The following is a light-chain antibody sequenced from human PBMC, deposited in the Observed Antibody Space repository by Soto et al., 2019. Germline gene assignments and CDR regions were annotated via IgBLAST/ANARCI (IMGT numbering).Light chain of an antibody. Sequence: QSALTQPASVSGSPGQSITISCTGTSSDIGRYNYVSWYQHSPGKAPKLIIYDVSDRPSGVSNRFSGSKSGTTASLTISGLQAEDEADYYCGSYTSSDTMIFGGGTKVPVL. V-gene: IGLV2-14*03. CDR2: DVS. CDR3: GSYTSSDTMI. CDR1: SSDIGRYNY. J-gene: IGLJ2*01.